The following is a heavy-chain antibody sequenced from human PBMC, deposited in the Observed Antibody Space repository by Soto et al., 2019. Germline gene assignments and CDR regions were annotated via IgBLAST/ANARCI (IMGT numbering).Heavy chain of an antibody. CDR1: GYTFTTYF. J-gene: IGHJ6*02. Sequence: ASVKVSCKASGYTFTTYFIHWVRQAPGQGLEWMGVINPSGVNTNYAQKFQGRVTMTRDTSTSTVYMELSSLRSEDTAVYFCARGVVVADYYYYGMDVWGQGTTVTVSS. V-gene: IGHV1-46*01. CDR3: ARGVVVADYYYYGMDV. CDR2: INPSGVNT. D-gene: IGHD2-15*01.